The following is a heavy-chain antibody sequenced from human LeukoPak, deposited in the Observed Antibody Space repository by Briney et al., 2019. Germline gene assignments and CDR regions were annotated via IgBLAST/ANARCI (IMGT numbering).Heavy chain of an antibody. D-gene: IGHD1-1*01. V-gene: IGHV3-33*01. Sequence: GRSLRLSCAASGIPFSSYGMHWVRQAPGKGLEWVAVIWDERSKKYYADFVKGRFTISRDNSKNTLYLQMNSLRVEDTAVYYCARWNQGQGLDVWGQGTTVADSS. J-gene: IGHJ6*02. CDR1: GIPFSSYG. CDR3: ARWNQGQGLDV. CDR2: IWDERSKK.